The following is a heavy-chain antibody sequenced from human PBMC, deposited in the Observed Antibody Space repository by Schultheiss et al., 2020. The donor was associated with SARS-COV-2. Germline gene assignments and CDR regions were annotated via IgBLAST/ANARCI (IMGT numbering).Heavy chain of an antibody. CDR1: GFTFSSYG. D-gene: IGHD3-3*01. J-gene: IGHJ4*02. V-gene: IGHV3-33*01. Sequence: GGSLRLSCAASGFTFSSYGMHWVRQAPGKGLEWVAVIWYDGSNKYYADSVKGRFTISRDNSKNTLYLQMNSLRAEDTAVYYCARSPNYDFWSGLMYYFDYCGQGTLVTVSS. CDR3: ARSPNYDFWSGLMYYFDY. CDR2: IWYDGSNK.